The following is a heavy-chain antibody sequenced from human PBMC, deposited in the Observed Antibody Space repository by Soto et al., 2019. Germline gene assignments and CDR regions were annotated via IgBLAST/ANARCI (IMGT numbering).Heavy chain of an antibody. Sequence: EVQLVESGGGLVQPGGSLRLSCAASGFTFSSYSMNWVRQAPGKGLEWVSYISSSSSTIYYADSVKGRITTSRDNAKNSLYLQMNSLGAEDTAVYSCARGVAVAAYDYWGQGTLVTVSS. CDR2: ISSSSSTI. CDR3: ARGVAVAAYDY. J-gene: IGHJ4*02. CDR1: GFTFSSYS. D-gene: IGHD6-19*01. V-gene: IGHV3-48*01.